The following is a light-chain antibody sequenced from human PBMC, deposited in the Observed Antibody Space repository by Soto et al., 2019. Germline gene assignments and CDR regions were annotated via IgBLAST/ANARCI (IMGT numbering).Light chain of an antibody. Sequence: SYELTQPPSVSVAPGKTARITCGGNNIGSKSVHWYQQKPGQAPVLVIYYDSDRPSGIPERFSGSNSGNTATLTISRVEAGDEADYYCHVWDSSSDWVFGGGTKVTVL. CDR3: HVWDSSSDWV. V-gene: IGLV3-21*04. CDR2: YDS. CDR1: NIGSKS. J-gene: IGLJ3*02.